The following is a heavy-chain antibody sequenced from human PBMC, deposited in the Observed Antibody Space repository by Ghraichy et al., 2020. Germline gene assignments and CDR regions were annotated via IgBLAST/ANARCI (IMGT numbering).Heavy chain of an antibody. CDR3: AKENQYYDILTGYPTYYFDY. V-gene: IGHV3-23*01. CDR2: ISGSGGST. J-gene: IGHJ4*02. D-gene: IGHD3-9*01. CDR1: GFTFSSYA. Sequence: GGSLRLSCAASGFTFSSYAMSWVRQAPGKGLEWVSAISGSGGSTYYADSVKGRFTISRDNSKNTLYLQMNSLRAEDTALYYCAKENQYYDILTGYPTYYFDYWGQGTLVTVSS.